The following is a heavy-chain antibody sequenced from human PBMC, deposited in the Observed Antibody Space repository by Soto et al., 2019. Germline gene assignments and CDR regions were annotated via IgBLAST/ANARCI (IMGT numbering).Heavy chain of an antibody. J-gene: IGHJ5*02. CDR3: ASSGYSGYVYRWFDP. CDR1: GGSMSSYY. Sequence: SETLSLTCTVSGGSMSSYYWSWIRQPPGKGLEWIGHIYYSGSTNYNPSLKSRVTISIDTSKNQFSLRLSSVTAADTAVYYCASSGYSGYVYRWFDPWGQGTLVTVSS. V-gene: IGHV4-59*01. D-gene: IGHD5-12*01. CDR2: IYYSGST.